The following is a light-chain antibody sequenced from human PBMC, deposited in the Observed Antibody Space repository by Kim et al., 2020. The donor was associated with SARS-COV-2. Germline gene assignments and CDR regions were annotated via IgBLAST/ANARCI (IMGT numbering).Light chain of an antibody. CDR1: SLRSYY. V-gene: IGLV3-19*01. J-gene: IGLJ1*01. CDR3: NSRDSSGNV. CDR2: GKN. Sequence: SGALGQTVRITCQGDSLRSYYASWYQQKPGQAPVLVIYGKNNRPSGIPDRFSGSSSGNTASLTITGAQAEDEADYYCNSRDSSGNVFGTGTKVTVL.